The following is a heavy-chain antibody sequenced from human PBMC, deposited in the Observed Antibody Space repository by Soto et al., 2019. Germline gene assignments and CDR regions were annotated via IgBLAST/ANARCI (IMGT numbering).Heavy chain of an antibody. D-gene: IGHD6-19*01. CDR2: ISAYNGNT. CDR3: ARVGSGWLRFGAFDI. CDR1: GYTFTSYD. V-gene: IGHV1-18*01. Sequence: ASVKVSCKASGYTFTSYDISRVRQAPGQGLEWMGWISAYNGNTNYAQKLQGRVTMTTDTSTSTAYMELRSLRSDDTAVYYCARVGSGWLRFGAFDIWGQGTMVTVSS. J-gene: IGHJ3*02.